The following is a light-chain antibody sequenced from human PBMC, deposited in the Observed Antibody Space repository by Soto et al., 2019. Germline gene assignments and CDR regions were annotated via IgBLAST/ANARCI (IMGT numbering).Light chain of an antibody. J-gene: IGKJ1*01. CDR1: QTISSW. V-gene: IGKV1-5*03. CDR3: QQYENYWT. CDR2: KAS. Sequence: HMIQSPSPLSGYVGDRVAIPCRASQTISSWLAWYQQKPGKAPKLLIYKASTLKSGVPSRFSGSGSGTEFTLTISSLQPEDFAVYYCQQYENYWTFGQGTKVDIK.